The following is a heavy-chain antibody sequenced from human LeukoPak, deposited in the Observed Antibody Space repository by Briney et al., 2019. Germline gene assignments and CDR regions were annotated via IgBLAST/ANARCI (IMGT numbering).Heavy chain of an antibody. CDR2: IYYSGST. Sequence: SETLSLTCTVSGGSISSYYWSWIRQPPGKGLEWIGYIYYSGSTNYNPSLKSRVTTSVDTSKNQFSLKLSSVTAADTAVYYCARYYGDYNYYYGMDVWGQGTTVTVSS. V-gene: IGHV4-59*08. J-gene: IGHJ6*02. CDR3: ARYYGDYNYYYGMDV. CDR1: GGSISSYY. D-gene: IGHD4-17*01.